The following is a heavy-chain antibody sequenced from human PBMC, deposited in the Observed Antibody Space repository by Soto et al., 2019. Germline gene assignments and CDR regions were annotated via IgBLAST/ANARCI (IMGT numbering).Heavy chain of an antibody. CDR2: IYYSGST. CDR1: GGSISSYY. J-gene: IGHJ6*02. D-gene: IGHD7-27*01. V-gene: IGHV4-59*01. CDR3: ARARLGAYYYYYGMDV. Sequence: SETLSLTCTVSGGSISSYYWSWVRQPPGKGLEWIGYIYYSGSTNYNPSLKSRVTISVDTSKNQFSLKLSSVTAADTAVYYCARARLGAYYYYYGMDVWGQGTTVTVSS.